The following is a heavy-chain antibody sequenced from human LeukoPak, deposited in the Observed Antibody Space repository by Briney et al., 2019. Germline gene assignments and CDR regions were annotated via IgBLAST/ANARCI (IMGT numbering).Heavy chain of an antibody. D-gene: IGHD3-22*01. CDR1: GGSINNYY. CDR2: IYYSGST. J-gene: IGHJ4*02. Sequence: SETLSLTCTVSGGSINNYYWSWIRQPPGKGLEWIGYIYYSGSTNYNPSLKSRVTVSVDTSKNQFSLKLRSVTAADTAAYYCARESDYSSGYSLDYWGQGTLVTVSS. V-gene: IGHV4-59*01. CDR3: ARESDYSSGYSLDY.